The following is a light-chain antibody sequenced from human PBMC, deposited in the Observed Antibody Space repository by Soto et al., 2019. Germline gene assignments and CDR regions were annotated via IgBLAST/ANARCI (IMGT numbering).Light chain of an antibody. V-gene: IGLV2-8*01. CDR2: EVT. J-gene: IGLJ2*01. CDR1: SSDVGGYDY. CDR3: SSYAGSNNVV. Sequence: QSALTQPPSASGSPGRSVTISCTGTSSDVGGYDYVSWFQQHPGKAPKLIIYEVTKRPSGVPDRFSASKSGNTASLTVSGLQAEDEADYYCSSYAGSNNVVFGGGTKLTVL.